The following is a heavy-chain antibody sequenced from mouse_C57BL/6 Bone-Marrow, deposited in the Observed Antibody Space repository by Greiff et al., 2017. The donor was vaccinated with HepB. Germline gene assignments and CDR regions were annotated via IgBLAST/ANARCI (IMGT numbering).Heavy chain of an antibody. J-gene: IGHJ1*03. V-gene: IGHV1-64*01. CDR1: GYTFTSYW. CDR2: IHPNSGST. Sequence: VQLQQSGAELVKPGASVKLSCKASGYTFTSYWMHWVKQRPGQGLEWIGMIHPNSGSTNYNEKFKSKATLTVDKSSSTAYMQLSSLTSEDSAVYYCATPYYYGSSYGYFDVWGTGTTVTVSS. CDR3: ATPYYYGSSYGYFDV. D-gene: IGHD1-1*01.